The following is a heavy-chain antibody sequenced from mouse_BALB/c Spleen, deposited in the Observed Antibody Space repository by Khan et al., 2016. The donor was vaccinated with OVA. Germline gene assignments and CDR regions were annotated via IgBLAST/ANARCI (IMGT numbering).Heavy chain of an antibody. V-gene: IGHV1-5*01. CDR2: IYPGNIDT. CDR3: ARNGFGNYESWDY. Sequence: VQLQQSGTVLARPGASVKMSCKASGYTFTSYWMHWVKQRPGQGLEWIGAIYPGNIDTNYNQNFKGKAKLTAVTSTSTTYLELNSLTNEYSAVYYCARNGFGNYESWDYWGQGTTFTVSS. CDR1: GYTFTSYW. J-gene: IGHJ2*01. D-gene: IGHD2-1*01.